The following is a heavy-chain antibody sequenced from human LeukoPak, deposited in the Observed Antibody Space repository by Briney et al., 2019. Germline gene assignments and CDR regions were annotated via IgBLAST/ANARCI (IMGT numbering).Heavy chain of an antibody. D-gene: IGHD6-19*01. Sequence: GESLKISCKGAGYSFTSYWSGWVRQIPRKVLEWMGIIYPGDSDTRDSPSFQGQVTISADKSIRTAYLQWSSLQASDTPMYYCARQTGIAVAGSFDYWGQGTLVTVSS. V-gene: IGHV5-51*01. CDR2: IYPGDSDT. J-gene: IGHJ4*02. CDR1: GYSFTSYW. CDR3: ARQTGIAVAGSFDY.